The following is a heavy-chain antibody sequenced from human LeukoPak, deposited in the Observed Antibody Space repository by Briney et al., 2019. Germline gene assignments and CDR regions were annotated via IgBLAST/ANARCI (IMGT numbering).Heavy chain of an antibody. Sequence: GGSLRLSCAASGFTFSSYSMNWVRQAPGKGLEWVSSISSSSSYIYYADSVKGRFTISRDNAKNTLYLQMNSLRAEDTAVYYCARVLPVRYYYYYYYMDVWGKGTTVTVSS. CDR3: ARVLPVRYYYYYYYMDV. D-gene: IGHD4-17*01. CDR1: GFTFSSYS. J-gene: IGHJ6*03. V-gene: IGHV3-21*01. CDR2: ISSSSSYI.